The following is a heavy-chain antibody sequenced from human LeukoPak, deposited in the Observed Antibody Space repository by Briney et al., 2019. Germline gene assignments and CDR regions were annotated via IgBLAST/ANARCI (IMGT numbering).Heavy chain of an antibody. Sequence: GGSLRLSCAASGFTFSNYWMSWVRQAPGKGLEWVGNIKQDGSEKYYVDSVKGRFTISRDNARNSLYLQMNSLRAEDTAVYYCARVTGYVIEDYFDYWGQGTLVTVSS. D-gene: IGHD3-22*01. V-gene: IGHV3-7*01. J-gene: IGHJ4*02. CDR3: ARVTGYVIEDYFDY. CDR2: IKQDGSEK. CDR1: GFTFSNYW.